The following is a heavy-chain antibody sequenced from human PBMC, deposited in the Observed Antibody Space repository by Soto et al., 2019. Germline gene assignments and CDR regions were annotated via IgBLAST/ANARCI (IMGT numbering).Heavy chain of an antibody. J-gene: IGHJ6*02. CDR3: ARSIRGPRRFNGMDV. V-gene: IGHV2-70*13. D-gene: IGHD1-20*01. CDR2: IERDDDDK. CDR1: GFSLTSPGMC. Sequence: SGPTLVNPTETFTLICTFSGFSLTSPGMCVSWIRQAPGKALEWLALIERDDDDKYYSTSLKTRLTISKDTRKNQVVLTMANMEPADTATYYCARSIRGPRRFNGMDVWGQGTTVTVSS.